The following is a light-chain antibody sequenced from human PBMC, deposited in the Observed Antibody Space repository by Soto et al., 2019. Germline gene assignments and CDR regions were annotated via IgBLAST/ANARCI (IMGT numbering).Light chain of an antibody. J-gene: IGKJ1*01. CDR2: KAS. V-gene: IGKV1-5*03. CDR3: QQYNTFWT. Sequence: DIQMTQSPSTLSASVGDRVTIACRASQNIGDWLAWYQQKPGKAPKILIYKASGLESGVPSRFSGSGSGTEFTLTINGLQPDDFATYYCQQYNTFWTFGQGTKVDIK. CDR1: QNIGDW.